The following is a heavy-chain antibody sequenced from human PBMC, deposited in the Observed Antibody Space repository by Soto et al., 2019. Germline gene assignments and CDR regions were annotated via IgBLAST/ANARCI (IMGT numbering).Heavy chain of an antibody. CDR1: GFTFSSYS. D-gene: IGHD3-22*01. CDR3: ARGPGGYYDSSGYPSHYFDY. CDR2: ISSSSSYI. V-gene: IGHV3-21*06. J-gene: IGHJ4*02. Sequence: GGALRLSCAVSGFTFSSYSMNWVRPAPGEGVEWVSSISSSSSYIYYADSVKGRFTISRDNAKNSLYLQMNSLRAEDTAVYYCARGPGGYYDSSGYPSHYFDYWGQGTLVTVSS.